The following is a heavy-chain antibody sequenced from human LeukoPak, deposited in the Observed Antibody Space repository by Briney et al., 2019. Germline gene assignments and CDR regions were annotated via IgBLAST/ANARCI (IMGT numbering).Heavy chain of an antibody. V-gene: IGHV1-46*01. Sequence: ASVKVSCKASGYTFTSYYMHWVRHAPGQGLEWMGIINPSGGSTSYAQKFQGRVTMTRDTSTSTVYMELSSLRSEDTAVYYCARVRYYDSSGYYYFDYWGQGTLVTVSS. D-gene: IGHD3-22*01. CDR2: INPSGGST. J-gene: IGHJ4*02. CDR1: GYTFTSYY. CDR3: ARVRYYDSSGYYYFDY.